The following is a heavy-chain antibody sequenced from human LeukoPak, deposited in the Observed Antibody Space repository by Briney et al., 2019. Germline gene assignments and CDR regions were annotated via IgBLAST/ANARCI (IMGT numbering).Heavy chain of an antibody. Sequence: PGGSLRLSCAASGFTFSTYAMNWVRQAPGKGLEWVAVMSYDGSNKYYADSVKGRFTISRDNSKNTLYLQMNSLRTEDTAVYYCARDSLGSSSWYDFDYWGQGTLVTVSS. J-gene: IGHJ4*02. CDR3: ARDSLGSSSWYDFDY. CDR1: GFTFSTYA. CDR2: MSYDGSNK. V-gene: IGHV3-30*04. D-gene: IGHD6-13*01.